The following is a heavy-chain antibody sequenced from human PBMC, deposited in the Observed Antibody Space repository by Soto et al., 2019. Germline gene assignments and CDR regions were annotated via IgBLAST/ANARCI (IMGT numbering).Heavy chain of an antibody. CDR2: ISYDGSNK. J-gene: IGHJ6*02. Sequence: PGGSLRLSCAASGFTFSSYAMHWVRQSPGKGLEWVAVISYDGSNKYYADSAKGRFTISRDNSKNTLYLQMNSLRAEDTAVYYCATGSRNSVYYYYGMDVWGQGTTVTVSS. CDR1: GFTFSSYA. D-gene: IGHD4-4*01. V-gene: IGHV3-30-3*01. CDR3: ATGSRNSVYYYYGMDV.